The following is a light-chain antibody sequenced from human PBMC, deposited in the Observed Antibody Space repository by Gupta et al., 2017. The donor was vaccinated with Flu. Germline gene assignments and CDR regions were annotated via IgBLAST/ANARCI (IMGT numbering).Light chain of an antibody. CDR1: QSIRNW. Sequence: SVGDRVTITCRASQSIRNWLAWYQQKPGKAPNLLIYKASSLESGVPSRFSGSGSGTEFTLTISSLQPDDFATYFCQQYDTYSGTFGQGTKL. CDR3: QQYDTYSGT. V-gene: IGKV1-5*03. CDR2: KAS. J-gene: IGKJ2*01.